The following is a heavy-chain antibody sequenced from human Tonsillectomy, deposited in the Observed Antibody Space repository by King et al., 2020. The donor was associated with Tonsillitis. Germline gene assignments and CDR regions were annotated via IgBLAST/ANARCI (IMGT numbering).Heavy chain of an antibody. CDR3: AKSDY. V-gene: IGHV3-30*02. CDR2: IRYDGSNK. Sequence: VQLVESGGGVVQPGGSLRLSCAASGFTFSSYGRHGVRQAPGKGLEWVAFIRYDGSNKYYADSVKGRFTISRDNSKNTLYLQMNSLRAEDTAVYYCAKSDYWGQGTLVTVSS. J-gene: IGHJ4*02. CDR1: GFTFSSYG.